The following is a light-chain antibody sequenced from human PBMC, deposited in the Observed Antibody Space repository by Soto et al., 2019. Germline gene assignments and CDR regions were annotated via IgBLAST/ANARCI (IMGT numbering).Light chain of an antibody. CDR2: DAS. Sequence: DIQMTQSPSTLSASVGDRVTITCRASQSISSWLAWYQQKPGKAPKLLIYDASSLESGVPSRFSGSGSGTAFTLTISSLQPDDFATYYCQQYNSYLITVGQGTRLEIK. V-gene: IGKV1-5*01. CDR1: QSISSW. CDR3: QQYNSYLIT. J-gene: IGKJ5*01.